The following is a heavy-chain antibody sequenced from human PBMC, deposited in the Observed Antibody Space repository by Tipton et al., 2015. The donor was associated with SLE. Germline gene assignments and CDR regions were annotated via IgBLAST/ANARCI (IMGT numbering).Heavy chain of an antibody. V-gene: IGHV4-59*08. CDR1: GASVSSHY. D-gene: IGHD2-21*01. Sequence: TLSLTCTVSGASVSSHYWNWIRQTPGKGLEWIGYIHYNRDTNYHPSLKSRVTISVDTSKNQLSLRLSSVTAADTAVYYCAREVNVVSDSDAFDIWGQGTVVTVS. J-gene: IGHJ3*02. CDR2: IHYNRDT. CDR3: AREVNVVSDSDAFDI.